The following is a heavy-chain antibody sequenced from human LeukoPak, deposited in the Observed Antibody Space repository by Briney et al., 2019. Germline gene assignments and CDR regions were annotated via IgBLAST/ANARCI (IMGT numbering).Heavy chain of an antibody. CDR3: ARDLEGSSFTWIQSSTPHAFDY. CDR2: INPSGGST. V-gene: IGHV1-46*01. CDR1: GYTFTSYY. J-gene: IGHJ4*02. Sequence: ASVKVSCKASGYTFTSYYMHRVRQAPGQGLEWMGIINPSGGSTSYAQKFQGRVTMTRDTSTSTVYMELSSLRSEDTAVYYCARDLEGSSFTWIQSSTPHAFDYWGQGTLVTVSS. D-gene: IGHD5-18*01.